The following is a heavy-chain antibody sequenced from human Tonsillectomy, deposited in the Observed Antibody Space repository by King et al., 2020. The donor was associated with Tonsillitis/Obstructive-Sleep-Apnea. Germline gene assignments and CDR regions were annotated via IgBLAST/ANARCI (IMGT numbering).Heavy chain of an antibody. J-gene: IGHJ6*02. V-gene: IGHV1-2*02. CDR3: ARDRDYYASGRYFYGMDV. CDR2: INPYSDDT. Sequence: QLVQSGAEVKKPGASVKVSSKASVYTFTDHYIHWVRQAPGQGLEWMGWINPYSDDTHYAQKFQGRVTMTRNTSIRTVYMELSRLRSDDTAVYYCARDRDYYASGRYFYGMDVWGQGTTVTVSS. D-gene: IGHD3-10*01. CDR1: VYTFTDHY.